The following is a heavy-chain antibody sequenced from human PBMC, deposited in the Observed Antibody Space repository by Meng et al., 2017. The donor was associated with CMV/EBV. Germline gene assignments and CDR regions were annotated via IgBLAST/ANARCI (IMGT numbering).Heavy chain of an antibody. J-gene: IGHJ4*02. CDR3: AREGAMVGATPPCNDY. CDR1: GGTFSSYA. CDR2: IIPIFGTA. D-gene: IGHD1-26*01. Sequence: SVKVSCKASGGTFSSYAISWVRQAPGQGLEWMGGIIPIFGTANYAQKFQGRVTMTTDTSTSTAYMELRSLRSDDTAVYYCAREGAMVGATPPCNDYWGQGTLVTVSS. V-gene: IGHV1-69*05.